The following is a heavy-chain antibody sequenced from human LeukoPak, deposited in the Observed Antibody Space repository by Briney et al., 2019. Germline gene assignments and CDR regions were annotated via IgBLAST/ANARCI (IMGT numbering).Heavy chain of an antibody. CDR3: ARVTSSSWYLLDY. V-gene: IGHV4-31*03. D-gene: IGHD6-13*01. Sequence: TLSLTCTVSGGSISSGGYYWSWIRQHPGKGLEWIGYIYYSGSTYYNPSLKSRVTISVDTSKNQFSLKLSSVTAADTAVYYCARVTSSSWYLLDYWGQGTLVTVSS. CDR1: GGSISSGGYY. CDR2: IYYSGST. J-gene: IGHJ4*02.